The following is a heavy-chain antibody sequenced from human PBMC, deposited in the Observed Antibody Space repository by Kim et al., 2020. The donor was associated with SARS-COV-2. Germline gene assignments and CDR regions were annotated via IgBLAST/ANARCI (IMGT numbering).Heavy chain of an antibody. D-gene: IGHD3-22*01. CDR3: ARDHYDSSGYYRRFDP. V-gene: IGHV3-20*01. J-gene: IGHJ5*02. Sequence: SVKGRFTISRDNAKNSLYLQMNSLRAEDTALYHCARDHYDSSGYYRRFDPWGQGTLVTVSS.